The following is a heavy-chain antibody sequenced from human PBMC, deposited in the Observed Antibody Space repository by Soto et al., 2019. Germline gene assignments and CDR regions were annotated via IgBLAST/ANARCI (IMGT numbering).Heavy chain of an antibody. Sequence: GASVKVFCKASGYTFTSYGISWVRQAPGQGLEWMGWISAYNGNTNYAQKLQGRVTMTTDTSTSTAYMELRSLRSDDTAVYYCARDIVVVPAAMTEYYYYGMDVWGQGTTVTVSS. CDR3: ARDIVVVPAAMTEYYYYGMDV. CDR1: GYTFTSYG. V-gene: IGHV1-18*01. CDR2: ISAYNGNT. J-gene: IGHJ6*02. D-gene: IGHD2-2*01.